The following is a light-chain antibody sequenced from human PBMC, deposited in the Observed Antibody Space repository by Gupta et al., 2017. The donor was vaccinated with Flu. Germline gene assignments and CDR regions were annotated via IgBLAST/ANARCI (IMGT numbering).Light chain of an antibody. V-gene: IGLV3-25*02. CDR2: NDS. J-gene: IGLJ3*02. CDR1: ALPKQY. CDR3: QSKDSSGSKHGV. Sequence: SYDLPPPPSVLVPPGQTARITCSGDALPKQYADWYQQKPGQAPLLLIYNDSERPPGIPARFSGSRSGATATLTISGVQAEDEADYYCQSKDSSGSKHGVFGGGTTLTVL.